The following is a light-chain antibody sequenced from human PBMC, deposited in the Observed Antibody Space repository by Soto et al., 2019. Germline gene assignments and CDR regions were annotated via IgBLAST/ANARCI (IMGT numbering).Light chain of an antibody. J-gene: IGLJ3*02. CDR2: LNSDGSH. CDR1: SGHSSYA. Sequence: QLVLTQSPSASASLGASVKLTCTLSSGHSSYAIAWHQQQPEKGPRYLMKLNSDGSHSKGDGIPDRFSGSSSGAERYLTISSLQSEDEADYYCQTWGTGLLVFGGGTKLPVL. CDR3: QTWGTGLLV. V-gene: IGLV4-69*01.